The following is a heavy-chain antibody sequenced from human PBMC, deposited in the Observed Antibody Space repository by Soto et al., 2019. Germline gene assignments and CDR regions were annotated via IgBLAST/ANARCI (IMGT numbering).Heavy chain of an antibody. CDR2: ISTSPGVI. Sequence: PGGSLRLSCAASGFTFSSYELNWVRQAPGKGLEWASYISTSPGVIYYGDSVKGRFTISRDNAKNSLYLQMNSLRAEDTAVYYCARERYDSGRPLDYWGQGTLVTVSS. D-gene: IGHD3-10*01. V-gene: IGHV3-48*03. CDR1: GFTFSSYE. J-gene: IGHJ4*02. CDR3: ARERYDSGRPLDY.